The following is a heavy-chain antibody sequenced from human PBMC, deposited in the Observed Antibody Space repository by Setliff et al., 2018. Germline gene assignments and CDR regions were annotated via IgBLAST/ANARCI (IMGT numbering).Heavy chain of an antibody. CDR3: ARPAYSSRWYEIKGFDY. CDR1: GYNFINYW. CDR2: IYPSDSDI. D-gene: IGHD6-13*01. Sequence: GESLKISCKGSGYNFINYWIGWVRQMPGKGLEWMGIIYPSDSDIRYSPSFQGQVTISADESISTAYPQWSSLKASDTAIYYCARPAYSSRWYEIKGFDYWGQGTLVTVSS. J-gene: IGHJ4*02. V-gene: IGHV5-51*01.